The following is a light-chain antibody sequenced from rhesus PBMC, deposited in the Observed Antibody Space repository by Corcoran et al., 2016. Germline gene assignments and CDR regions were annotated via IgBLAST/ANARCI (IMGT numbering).Light chain of an antibody. J-gene: IGKJ2*01. CDR3: MQGTQLPYS. V-gene: IGKV2-78*01. CDR2: LGS. Sequence: DIVMTQTPLSLPVTPGEPASISCRSSQSLLHSDGYTYLDWYLQKPGQSPQLLIYLGSNRATGVPDRFSGRGSGTEFTLKISRVEAEDVGVYYCMQGTQLPYSFGQGTKVEIK. CDR1: QSLLHSDGYTY.